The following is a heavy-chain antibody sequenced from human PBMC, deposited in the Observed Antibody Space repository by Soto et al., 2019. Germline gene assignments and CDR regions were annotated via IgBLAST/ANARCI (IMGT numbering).Heavy chain of an antibody. CDR1: GGSISSSSYY. V-gene: IGHV4-39*01. CDR3: ARYYYGSGSYSERRYYFDY. J-gene: IGHJ4*02. D-gene: IGHD3-10*01. Sequence: SETLSLTCTVSGGSISSSSYYWGWIRQPPGKGLEWIGSIYYSGSTYYNPSLKSRVTISVDTSKNQFSLKLSSVTAADTAVYYCARYYYGSGSYSERRYYFDYWGQGTLITVSS. CDR2: IYYSGST.